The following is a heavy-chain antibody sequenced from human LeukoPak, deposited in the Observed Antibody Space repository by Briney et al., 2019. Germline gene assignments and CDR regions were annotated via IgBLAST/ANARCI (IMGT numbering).Heavy chain of an antibody. CDR3: ARSVLGGYSYGYRAIYFDY. CDR2: INHSGST. V-gene: IGHV4-34*01. J-gene: IGHJ4*02. Sequence: SETLSLTCTVSGGSISSYYWSWIRQPPGKGLEWIGEINHSGSTNYNPSLKSRVTISVDTSKNQFSLKLSSVTAADTAVYYCARSVLGGYSYGYRAIYFDYWGQGTLVTVSS. CDR1: GGSISSYY. D-gene: IGHD5-18*01.